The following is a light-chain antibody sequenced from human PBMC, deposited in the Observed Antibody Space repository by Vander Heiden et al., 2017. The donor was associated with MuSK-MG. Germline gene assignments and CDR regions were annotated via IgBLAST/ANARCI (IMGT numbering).Light chain of an antibody. CDR2: DDT. V-gene: IGLV3-21*02. Sequence: YVLTQPPSVSVAQGQTARITCGGNSIGSKSVHWYQQKPGHAPVLVVYDDTDRPSGIPERFSGSNSGNTATLTISTVEVGDEADYYCQVWDSGSDYVFGTGTKVTVL. CDR1: SIGSKS. J-gene: IGLJ1*01. CDR3: QVWDSGSDYV.